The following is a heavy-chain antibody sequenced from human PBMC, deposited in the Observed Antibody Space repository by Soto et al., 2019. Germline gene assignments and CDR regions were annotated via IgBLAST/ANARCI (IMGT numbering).Heavy chain of an antibody. J-gene: IGHJ4*02. Sequence: PSETLSLTCTVSGGSISSYYWSWIRQPPGKGLEWIGYIYYSGSTNYNPSLKSRVTISVDTSKNQFSLKLSSVTAADTAVYYCARGSGGIAALDYWGRGTLVTVSS. CDR3: ARGSGGIAALDY. CDR2: IYYSGST. V-gene: IGHV4-59*01. D-gene: IGHD6-6*01. CDR1: GGSISSYY.